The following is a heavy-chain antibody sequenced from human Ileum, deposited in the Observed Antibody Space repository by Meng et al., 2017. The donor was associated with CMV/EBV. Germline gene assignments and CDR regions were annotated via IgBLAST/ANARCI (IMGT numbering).Heavy chain of an antibody. CDR3: VRGNGPDASRDNRFDP. CDR1: GFAFSGYW. V-gene: IGHV3-74*01. J-gene: IGHJ5*02. CDR2: INHDGSYR. D-gene: IGHD1-14*01. Sequence: GGSLRLSCAASGFAFSGYWMHWARQAPGEGLVWVSRINHDGSYRIYADSVKGRFTISRDNAKNTLYLQMNTLRVEDTAVYYCVRGNGPDASRDNRFDPWGQGTLVTVSS.